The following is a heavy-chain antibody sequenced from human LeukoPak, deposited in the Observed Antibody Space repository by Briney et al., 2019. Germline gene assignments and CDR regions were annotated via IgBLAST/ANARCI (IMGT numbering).Heavy chain of an antibody. CDR2: INHSGST. Sequence: PSETLSLTCAVYGGSFSGYYWSWIRQPPGKGLEWIGEINHSGSTNYNPSLKSRVTISVDTSKNQFSLKLSSVTAADTAVYYCARGPNCSSTSCYRVYYGMDVWGKGTTVTVSS. J-gene: IGHJ6*04. V-gene: IGHV4-34*01. D-gene: IGHD2-2*02. CDR3: ARGPNCSSTSCYRVYYGMDV. CDR1: GGSFSGYY.